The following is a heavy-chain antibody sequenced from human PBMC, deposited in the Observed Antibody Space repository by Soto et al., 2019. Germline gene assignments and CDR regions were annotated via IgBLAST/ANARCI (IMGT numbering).Heavy chain of an antibody. D-gene: IGHD3-3*01. Sequence: ASVKVSCKASGFTFTSSAVQWVRQARGQRLEWIGWIVVGSGNTNYAQKFQERVTITRDMSTSTAYMELSSLRSEDTAVYYCAATDFWSGYYPKTYYYYYGMDVWGQGTTVTVSS. CDR2: IVVGSGNT. J-gene: IGHJ6*02. CDR3: AATDFWSGYYPKTYYYYYGMDV. CDR1: GFTFTSSA. V-gene: IGHV1-58*01.